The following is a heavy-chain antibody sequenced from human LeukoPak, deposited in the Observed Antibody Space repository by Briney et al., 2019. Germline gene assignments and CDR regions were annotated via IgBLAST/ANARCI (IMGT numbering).Heavy chain of an antibody. CDR3: AKDSDYTYYYDN. Sequence: GGSLRLSCAASGFTFSSYAMSWVRQALGKGLEWVSAISGSGGSTYYADSVKGRFTISRDNSKNTLYLQMNSLRAEDTAVYYCAKDSDYTYYYDNWGQGTLVTVSS. D-gene: IGHD2-2*02. CDR2: ISGSGGST. V-gene: IGHV3-23*01. CDR1: GFTFSSYA. J-gene: IGHJ4*02.